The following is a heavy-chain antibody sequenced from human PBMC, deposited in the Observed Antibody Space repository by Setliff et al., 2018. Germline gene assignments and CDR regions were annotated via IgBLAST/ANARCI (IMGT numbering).Heavy chain of an antibody. Sequence: EASVKVSCKASGYTFTGYSMHWVRQAPGQGLEWMGRINPNSGGTNYAQKFQGRVTMTKDTSINTAYMALGSLTADDTDFYYCVRSGKFGMRFWFDKWGQGTLVTVSS. D-gene: IGHD1-26*01. CDR1: GYTFTGYS. V-gene: IGHV1-2*05. J-gene: IGHJ4*02. CDR2: INPNSGGT. CDR3: VRSGKFGMRFWFDK.